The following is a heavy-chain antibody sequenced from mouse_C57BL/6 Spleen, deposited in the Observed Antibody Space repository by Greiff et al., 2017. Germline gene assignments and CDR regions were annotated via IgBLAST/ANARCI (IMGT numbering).Heavy chain of an antibody. CDR3: ARDYYGRGAMDY. J-gene: IGHJ4*01. CDR1: GYTFTSYW. V-gene: IGHV1-55*01. D-gene: IGHD1-1*01. Sequence: QVQLQQPGAELVKPGASVKMSCKASGYTFTSYWITWVKQRPGQGREWIGDIYPGSGSTNYNEKFKSKATLTVDTSSSTAYMQLSSLTSEDSAVYYCARDYYGRGAMDYWGQGTSVTVSS. CDR2: IYPGSGST.